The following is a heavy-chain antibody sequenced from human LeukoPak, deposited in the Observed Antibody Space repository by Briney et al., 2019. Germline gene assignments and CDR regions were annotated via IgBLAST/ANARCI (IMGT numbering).Heavy chain of an antibody. V-gene: IGHV3-74*01. CDR1: GFTISNYW. J-gene: IGHJ6*02. CDR2: INSDGRAT. CDR3: ARDFLGMDV. Sequence: GGSLRLSCAASGFTISNYWILWVRQAPGKGLVWVSRINSDGRATNYADSVKGRFTISRDNAKDTLYLQMNSLRVEDTAVYYCARDFLGMDVWGQGTTVTVSS.